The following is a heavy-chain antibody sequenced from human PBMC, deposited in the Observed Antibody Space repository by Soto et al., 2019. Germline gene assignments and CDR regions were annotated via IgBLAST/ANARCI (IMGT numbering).Heavy chain of an antibody. CDR2: IYPGDSDT. D-gene: IGHD2-15*01. CDR1: GYSFTSYW. CDR3: ARLDRDIVVVVAATGFDY. Sequence: PGESLKISCKGSGYSFTSYWVGWVRQMPGKGLEWVGIIYPGDSDTRYSPSFQGQVTISADKSISTAYLQWSSLKASDTAMYYCARLDRDIVVVVAATGFDYWGQGTLVTVSS. J-gene: IGHJ4*02. V-gene: IGHV5-51*01.